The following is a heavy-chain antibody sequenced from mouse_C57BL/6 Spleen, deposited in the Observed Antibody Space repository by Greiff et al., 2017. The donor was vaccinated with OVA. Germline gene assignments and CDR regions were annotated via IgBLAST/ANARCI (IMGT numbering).Heavy chain of an antibody. Sequence: QVQLQQSGPELVKPGASVKLSCKASGYTFTSYWMHWVKQRPGQGLEWIGMIHPNSGSTNYNEKFKSKATLTVDKSSSTAYMQLSSLTSEDSAVYYCARERIYYYGSSYVGGMDYWGQGTSVTVSS. CDR1: GYTFTSYW. V-gene: IGHV1-64*01. J-gene: IGHJ4*01. CDR2: IHPNSGST. D-gene: IGHD1-1*01. CDR3: ARERIYYYGSSYVGGMDY.